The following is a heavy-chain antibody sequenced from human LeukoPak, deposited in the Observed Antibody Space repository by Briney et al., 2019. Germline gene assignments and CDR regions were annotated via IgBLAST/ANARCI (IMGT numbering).Heavy chain of an antibody. Sequence: SETLSLTCTVSGVSISSYYWSWIRQPAGKGLEWIGRIYTSGSTNYNPSLKSRVTMSVDTSKNQFSLKLSSVTAADTAVYYCARGPDYGGNPNWFDPWGQGTLVTVSS. CDR2: IYTSGST. D-gene: IGHD4-23*01. CDR3: ARGPDYGGNPNWFDP. V-gene: IGHV4-4*07. CDR1: GVSISSYY. J-gene: IGHJ5*02.